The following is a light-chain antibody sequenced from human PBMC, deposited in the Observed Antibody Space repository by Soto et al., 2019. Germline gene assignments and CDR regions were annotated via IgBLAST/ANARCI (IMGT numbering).Light chain of an antibody. CDR1: SSDVGSYEF. V-gene: IGLV2-23*01. J-gene: IGLJ1*01. Sequence: QSALTQPDSVSGSLGQSITISCAGTSSDVGSYEFVSWYQQVPGEAPKLVIYEGSKWPSGVSNRFSGSKSGNTASLTISGLQADDEGDYYCCSYAGGETYVFGTGTKVTVL. CDR3: CSYAGGETYV. CDR2: EGS.